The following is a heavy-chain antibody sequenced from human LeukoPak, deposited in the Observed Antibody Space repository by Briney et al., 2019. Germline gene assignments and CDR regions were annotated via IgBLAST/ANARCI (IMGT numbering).Heavy chain of an antibody. CDR2: IYYSGST. CDR3: ARDQEGSGVFDY. D-gene: IGHD3-10*01. J-gene: IGHJ4*02. Sequence: PSQTLSLTCTVSGGSISSGGYYWSWIRQHPGKGLEWIGYIYYSGSTYYNPSLKSRVTISVDTSKNQFSLKLSSVTAADTAVYYCARDQEGSGVFDYWGQGTLVTVSS. CDR1: GGSISSGGYY. V-gene: IGHV4-31*03.